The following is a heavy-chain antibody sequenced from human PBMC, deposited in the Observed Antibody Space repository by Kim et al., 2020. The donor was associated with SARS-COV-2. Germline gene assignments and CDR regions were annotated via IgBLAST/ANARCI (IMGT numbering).Heavy chain of an antibody. D-gene: IGHD6-13*01. J-gene: IGHJ6*03. CDR2: INHSGST. V-gene: IGHV4-34*01. CDR1: GGSFSGYY. Sequence: SETLSLTCAVYGGSFSGYYWSWIRQPPGKGLEWIGEINHSGSTNYNPSLKSRVTISVDTSKNQFSLKLSSVTAADTAVYYCARARSSWPKYYMDVWGKGTTVTVSS. CDR3: ARARSSWPKYYMDV.